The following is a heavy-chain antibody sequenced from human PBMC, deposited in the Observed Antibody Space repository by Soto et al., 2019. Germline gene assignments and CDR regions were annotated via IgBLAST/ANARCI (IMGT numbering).Heavy chain of an antibody. D-gene: IGHD3-3*01. CDR1: GFTFSSNG. CDR2: ISYDGSDK. V-gene: IGHV3-30*18. Sequence: GGSLRLSCAASGFTFSSNGMHWVRQAPGKGLEWVAGISYDGSDKRYADSVKGQFTISRDNSKNMLFLQINSLGTEDTAVYYCAKGTGFLEWLWGRGTLVTVSS. J-gene: IGHJ4*02. CDR3: AKGTGFLEWL.